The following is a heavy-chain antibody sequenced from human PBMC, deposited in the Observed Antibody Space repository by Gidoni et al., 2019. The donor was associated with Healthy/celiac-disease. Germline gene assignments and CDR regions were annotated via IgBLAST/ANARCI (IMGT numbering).Heavy chain of an antibody. D-gene: IGHD3-3*01. Sequence: EVQLVQSGAEVKKPGESLQISCKGSGYSFTSYWIGWVRQMPGNGMEWMGIIYPGDSDTRYSPSFQGQVTISADKSISTAYLQWSSLKASDTAMYYCARQADPPTNYDFWSGYYTIMVRGVKPGAYFDYWGQGTLVTVSS. J-gene: IGHJ4*02. CDR2: IYPGDSDT. CDR1: GYSFTSYW. V-gene: IGHV5-51*01. CDR3: ARQADPPTNYDFWSGYYTIMVRGVKPGAYFDY.